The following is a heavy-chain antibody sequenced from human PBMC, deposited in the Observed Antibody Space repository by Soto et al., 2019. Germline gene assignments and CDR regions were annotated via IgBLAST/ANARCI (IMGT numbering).Heavy chain of an antibody. CDR3: ASSERGRIAVADPFDY. V-gene: IGHV1-3*01. D-gene: IGHD6-19*01. CDR1: GYTFTSYA. CDR2: INAGNGNT. J-gene: IGHJ4*02. Sequence: GASVKVSCKASGYTFTSYAMHWVRQAPGQRLEWMGWINAGNGNTKYSQKFQGRVTITRDTSASTAYMELSSLRSEDTAVYYCASSERGRIAVADPFDYWGQGTLVTVSS.